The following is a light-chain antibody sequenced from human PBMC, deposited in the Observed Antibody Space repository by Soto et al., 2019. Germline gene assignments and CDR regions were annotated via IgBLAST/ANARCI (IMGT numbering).Light chain of an antibody. J-gene: IGKJ4*01. CDR1: QNVSSY. CDR3: QQRSNWPST. CDR2: DAS. V-gene: IGKV3-11*01. Sequence: EIVLTQSPATLSLSPGERAALSCRTSQNVSSYLAWYQQKPGQAPRLLIYDASKRATGIPARFSGSGSGTDFTLTISSLEPEDFAVYFCQQRSNWPSTFGGGTKVDIK.